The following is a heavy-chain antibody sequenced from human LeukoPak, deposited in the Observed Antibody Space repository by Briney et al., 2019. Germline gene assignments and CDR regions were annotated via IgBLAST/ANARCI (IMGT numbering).Heavy chain of an antibody. D-gene: IGHD2-2*01. CDR1: GYTFTNFG. Sequence: RASVKVSCKASGYTFTNFGISWVRQAPGQGLEWMGWISAHNGDTNYAQKVQGRVTMTTDSSTSTAYMELRSLRSDDTAMYYCARDVHCSSTSCFVGLDNWGQGTLVTVSS. V-gene: IGHV1-18*01. CDR2: ISAHNGDT. J-gene: IGHJ4*02. CDR3: ARDVHCSSTSCFVGLDN.